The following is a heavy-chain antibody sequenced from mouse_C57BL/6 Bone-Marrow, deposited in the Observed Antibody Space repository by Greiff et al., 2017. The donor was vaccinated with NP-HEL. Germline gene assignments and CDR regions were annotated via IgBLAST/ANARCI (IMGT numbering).Heavy chain of an antibody. CDR1: GFTFSSYG. J-gene: IGHJ3*01. V-gene: IGHV5-6*01. CDR3: ARGAWFAY. Sequence: EVKVVESGGDLVKPGGSLKLSCAASGFTFSSYGMSWVRQTPDKRLEWVATISSGGSYTYYPASVKGRFTISRDNAKNTLYLQMSSLKSEDTAMYYCARGAWFAYWGQGTLVTVSA. CDR2: ISSGGSYT.